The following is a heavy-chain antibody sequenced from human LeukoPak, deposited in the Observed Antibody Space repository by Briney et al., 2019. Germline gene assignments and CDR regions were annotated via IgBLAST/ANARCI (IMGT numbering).Heavy chain of an antibody. D-gene: IGHD3-10*01. Sequence: ASVTVSFKASGYTFSHNHMYWIRQAPGQGLERMGWISPDNGVTNYAQKFQGRITMTADTSISTGYMELSSLTSDDTAIYFCARELGRNAFDVWGQGTLVTVS. CDR3: ARELGRNAFDV. CDR1: GYTFSHNH. CDR2: ISPDNGVT. V-gene: IGHV1-2*02. J-gene: IGHJ3*01.